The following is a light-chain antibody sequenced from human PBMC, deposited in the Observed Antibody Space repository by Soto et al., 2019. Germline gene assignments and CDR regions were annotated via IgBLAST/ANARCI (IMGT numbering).Light chain of an antibody. V-gene: IGLV6-57*02. Sequence: NFMLTQPHSVSESPGKTVTISCTGSRGSIASNYVQWYQQRPGSAPTTVIYEDNQRPSGVPDRFSGSIDSSSNSASLTISGLKTEDEADYYCQSYDSSNVVFGRGTKVTVL. CDR2: EDN. CDR1: RGSIASNY. J-gene: IGLJ2*01. CDR3: QSYDSSNVV.